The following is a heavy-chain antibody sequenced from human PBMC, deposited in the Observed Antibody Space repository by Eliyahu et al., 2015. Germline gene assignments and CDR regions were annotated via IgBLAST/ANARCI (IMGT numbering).Heavy chain of an antibody. D-gene: IGHD3-10*02. CDR3: ATVAHMFYFDY. CDR2: ISSSSSTI. Sequence: EVQLVESGGGLVQPGGSLRLSCAASGFTFSSYSMNWVRQAPGKGLEWVSYISSSSSTIYYADSVKGRFTISRDNAKNSLYLQMNSLRXEDTAVYYCATVAHMFYFDYWGQGTLVTVSS. CDR1: GFTFSSYS. J-gene: IGHJ4*02. V-gene: IGHV3-48*02.